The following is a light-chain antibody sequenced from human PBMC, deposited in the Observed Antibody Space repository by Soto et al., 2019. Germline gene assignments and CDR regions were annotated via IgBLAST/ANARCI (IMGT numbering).Light chain of an antibody. CDR1: QSVSSN. Sequence: EIVMTQSPATLSVSPGERATLSCRSSQSVSSNLAWYQQKPGQAPRLLIYGASTRATGIPARFSGSGSGTEVTLTISSLQSEEFAVYYGQQYNNWPPDTFGQGTRLEIK. CDR3: QQYNNWPPDT. V-gene: IGKV3-15*01. CDR2: GAS. J-gene: IGKJ5*01.